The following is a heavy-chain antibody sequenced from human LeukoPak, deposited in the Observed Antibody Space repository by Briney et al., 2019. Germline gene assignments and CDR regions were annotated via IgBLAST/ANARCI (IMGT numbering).Heavy chain of an antibody. CDR2: ISYDGSNK. CDR1: GFTFSSYG. V-gene: IGHV3-30*18. D-gene: IGHD4-17*01. Sequence: PGGSLRLSCSASGFTFSSYGMHWVRQAPGKGLEWVAVISYDGSNKYYADSVKGRFTISRDNSKNTLYLQMNSLRAEDTAVYYCAKDAKSGDYGYFDYWGQGTLVTVSS. J-gene: IGHJ4*02. CDR3: AKDAKSGDYGYFDY.